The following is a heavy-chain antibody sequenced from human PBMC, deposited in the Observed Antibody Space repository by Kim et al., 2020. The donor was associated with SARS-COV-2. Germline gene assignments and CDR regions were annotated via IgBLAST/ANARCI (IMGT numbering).Heavy chain of an antibody. V-gene: IGHV4-59*01. CDR3: ARAGNIDGSDAFDV. D-gene: IGHD5-18*01. Sequence: NPALESRVAISVDTSTNQLSLKLTSVSAAYTAVYYCARAGNIDGSDAFDVWGQGTMVTVSS. J-gene: IGHJ3*01.